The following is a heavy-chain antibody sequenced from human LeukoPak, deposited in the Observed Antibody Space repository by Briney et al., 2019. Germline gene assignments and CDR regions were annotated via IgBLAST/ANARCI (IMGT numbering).Heavy chain of an antibody. CDR3: ARAHGVGSFDI. D-gene: IGHD4-17*01. CDR2: IYYSGDS. J-gene: IGHJ3*02. CDR1: GGSISSHY. V-gene: IGHV4-59*11. Sequence: SETLSLTCTVSGGSISSHYWSWIRQPPGKGLEWIGYIYYSGDSNYNPSLKSRVTISVDTSQNQFSLKLSSVTAADTAVYYCARAHGVGSFDIWGQGTMVTVSS.